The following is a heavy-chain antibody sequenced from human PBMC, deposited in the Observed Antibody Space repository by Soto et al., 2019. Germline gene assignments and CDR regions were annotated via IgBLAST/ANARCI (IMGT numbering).Heavy chain of an antibody. CDR1: GFTFSSYG. CDR3: ARSEYSGYDSSEYFQH. Sequence: PGGLLRLSCAASGFTFSSYGMHWVRQAPGKGLEWVAVIWYDGSNKYYADSVKGRFTISRDNSKNTLYLQMNSLRAEDTAVYYCARSEYSGYDSSEYFQHWGQGTLVTVSS. D-gene: IGHD5-12*01. J-gene: IGHJ1*01. CDR2: IWYDGSNK. V-gene: IGHV3-33*01.